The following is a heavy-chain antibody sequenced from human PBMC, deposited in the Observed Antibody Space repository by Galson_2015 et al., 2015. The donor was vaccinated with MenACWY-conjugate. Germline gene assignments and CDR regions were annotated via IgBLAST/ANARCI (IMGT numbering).Heavy chain of an antibody. CDR2: ISSDGTRK. D-gene: IGHD2-15*01. CDR1: GLTFSAYA. J-gene: IGHJ4*02. V-gene: IGHV3-30-3*01. CDR3: ARGCSGGSCSVY. Sequence: SLRLSCAASGLTFSAYAMHWVRQAPGKGLEWVAVISSDGTRKFYADSVKGRFTISRDNSKNTLYLQMNSLRVEDTAIYYCARGCSGGSCSVYWGQGTLVTVSS.